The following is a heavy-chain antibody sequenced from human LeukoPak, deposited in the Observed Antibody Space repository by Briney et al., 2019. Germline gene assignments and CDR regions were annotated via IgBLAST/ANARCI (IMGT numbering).Heavy chain of an antibody. D-gene: IGHD3-3*01. CDR2: IYHSGST. Sequence: SETLSLTCAVSGGSISSGGYSWSWIRQPPGKGLEWIGYIYHSGSTYYNPSLKSRVTISVDRSKNQFSLKLSSVTAADTAVYYCARAMTIFGVVRNYYYGMDVWGQGTTVTVSS. CDR3: ARAMTIFGVVRNYYYGMDV. V-gene: IGHV4-30-2*01. J-gene: IGHJ6*02. CDR1: GGSISSGGYS.